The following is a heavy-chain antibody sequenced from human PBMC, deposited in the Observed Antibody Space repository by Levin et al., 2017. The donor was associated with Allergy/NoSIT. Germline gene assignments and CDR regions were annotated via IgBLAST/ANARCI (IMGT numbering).Heavy chain of an antibody. J-gene: IGHJ3*02. CDR1: GFTFSSYW. V-gene: IGHV3-7*01. Sequence: LSLTCAASGFTFSSYWMSWVRQAPGKGLEWVANIKQDGSEKYYVDSVKGRFTISRDNAKNSLYLQMNSLRAEDTAVYYCASFNTAMVKADAFDIWGQGTMVTVSS. D-gene: IGHD5-18*01. CDR2: IKQDGSEK. CDR3: ASFNTAMVKADAFDI.